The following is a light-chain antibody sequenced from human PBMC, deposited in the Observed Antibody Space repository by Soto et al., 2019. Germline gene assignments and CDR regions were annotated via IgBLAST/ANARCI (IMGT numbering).Light chain of an antibody. CDR3: CSYAGSYTYVV. Sequence: QSVLTQPPSVSGAPGQRVTISCTGSNSNVGAGFDVHWYQQHPGKAPKLLICDVSRRPSGVPDRFSGSKSGNTASLTISGLQAEDEADYYCCSYAGSYTYVVFGGGTKLTVL. CDR1: NSNVGAGFD. V-gene: IGLV1-40*01. CDR2: DVS. J-gene: IGLJ2*01.